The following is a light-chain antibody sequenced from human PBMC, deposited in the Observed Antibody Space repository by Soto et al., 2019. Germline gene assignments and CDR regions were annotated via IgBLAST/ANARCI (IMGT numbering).Light chain of an antibody. J-gene: IGLJ1*01. V-gene: IGLV2-23*02. CDR3: FSYICISTVVSV. CDR2: EVT. Sequence: QSVLPQPASVSGSPGQSITISCTGTSRDIGTSNLVSWYQQYPGKAPKLMIYEVTKRPSGISSRFSSSKSGNTASLTIFGLQPEDEADDYGFSYICISTVVSVFVTDTKVTV. CDR1: SRDIGTSNL.